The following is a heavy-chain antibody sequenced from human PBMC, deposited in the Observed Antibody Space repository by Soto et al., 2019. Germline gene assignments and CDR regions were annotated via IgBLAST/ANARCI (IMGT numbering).Heavy chain of an antibody. D-gene: IGHD3-22*01. Sequence: GGSLRLSCAASGFTFSSYSMNWVRQAPGKGLEWVSSISSSSSYIYYADSVKGRFTISRDNAKNSLYLQMNSLRAEDRAVYSGARDRAYYYDSSGYSKAFEIWGKGTMVTVSS. CDR1: GFTFSSYS. CDR2: ISSSSSYI. V-gene: IGHV3-21*01. J-gene: IGHJ3*02. CDR3: ARDRAYYYDSSGYSKAFEI.